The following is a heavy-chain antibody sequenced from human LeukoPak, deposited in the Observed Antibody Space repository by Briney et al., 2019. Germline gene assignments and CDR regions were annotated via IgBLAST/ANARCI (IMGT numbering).Heavy chain of an antibody. CDR2: ISGSGGST. CDR3: ATDPPVIVVGGNAFDI. J-gene: IGHJ3*02. Sequence: GGSLRLSCAASGFTFSSYAMSWVRQAPGKGLEWVSAISGSGGSTYYADSVKGRFTISRDNSKNTLYLQMNSLRAEDTAVYYCATDPPVIVVGGNAFDIWGQGTMVTVSS. CDR1: GFTFSSYA. V-gene: IGHV3-23*01. D-gene: IGHD3-22*01.